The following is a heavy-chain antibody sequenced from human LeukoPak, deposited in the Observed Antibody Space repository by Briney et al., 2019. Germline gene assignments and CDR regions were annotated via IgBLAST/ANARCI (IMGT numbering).Heavy chain of an antibody. J-gene: IGHJ2*01. CDR1: SGSLSGYY. CDR3: ARGVDL. V-gene: IGHV4-34*01. CDR2: ITHSGGP. Sequence: SETLSLTCGVSSGSLSGYYWRWIRQPPGGGLEWLGEITHSGGPNYNPSLKSRVTISGDTSKKQFSPNLKSVTAADTGVYYCARGVDLWGRGTPVTVSS.